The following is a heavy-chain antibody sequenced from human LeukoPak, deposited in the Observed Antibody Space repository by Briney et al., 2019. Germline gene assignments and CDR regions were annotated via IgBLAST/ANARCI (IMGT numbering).Heavy chain of an antibody. CDR1: GFTFSSYA. J-gene: IGHJ4*02. Sequence: PGGSLRLSCAAAGFTFSSYAMNWVRQAPRKGLEWVSVISGSGGTTYYADSVKGRFTISRDNSKNTLYLQMNSLRAEDTAVYYCAKGPYSYGPFLFDYWGQGTLVTVSS. V-gene: IGHV3-23*01. D-gene: IGHD5-18*01. CDR2: ISGSGGTT. CDR3: AKGPYSYGPFLFDY.